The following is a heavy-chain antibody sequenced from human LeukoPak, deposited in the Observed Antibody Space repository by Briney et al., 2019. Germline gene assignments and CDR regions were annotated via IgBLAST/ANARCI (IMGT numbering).Heavy chain of an antibody. D-gene: IGHD6-6*01. CDR2: INHSGST. Sequence: PSETLSLTCDVYGGSFRGYYWSWIRQPPGKGLEWIGEINHSGSTNYNPSLKSRVTISVDTSKNQFSLKLSSVTAADTAVYYCARGRGSSIAARTYYFDYWGQGTLVTVSS. J-gene: IGHJ4*02. V-gene: IGHV4-34*01. CDR3: ARGRGSSIAARTYYFDY. CDR1: GGSFRGYY.